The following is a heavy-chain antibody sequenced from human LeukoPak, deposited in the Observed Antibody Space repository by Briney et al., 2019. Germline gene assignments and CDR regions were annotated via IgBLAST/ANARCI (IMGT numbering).Heavy chain of an antibody. CDR1: GDSVSGNSAA. CDR3: AKGYYGMDV. V-gene: IGHV6-1*01. CDR2: TYFRPKWYN. J-gene: IGHJ6*02. Sequence: SQTLSLTCAISGDSVSGNSAAWSWIRQSPSTGLEWLGRTYFRPKWYNDYAVSVQSRITIKADTSKNQFSLQLNSVTPEDTAVYYCAKGYYGMDVWGQGTTVTVSS.